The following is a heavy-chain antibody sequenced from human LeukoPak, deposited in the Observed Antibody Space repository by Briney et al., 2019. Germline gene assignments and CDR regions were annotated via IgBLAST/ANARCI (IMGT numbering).Heavy chain of an antibody. Sequence: GGSLRLSCAASGFTFSNYWMHWVRQAPGKGLVWVSRIKGDGSHTIYADSVKGRFTISRDNAKNTLYLQMKSLRAEDTAVYYCVRDWNHFDFDSWGQGTLVTVSS. D-gene: IGHD1-14*01. V-gene: IGHV3-74*01. J-gene: IGHJ5*01. CDR3: VRDWNHFDFDS. CDR1: GFTFSNYW. CDR2: IKGDGSHT.